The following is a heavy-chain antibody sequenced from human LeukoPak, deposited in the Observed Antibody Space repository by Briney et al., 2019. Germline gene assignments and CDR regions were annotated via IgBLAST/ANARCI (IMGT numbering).Heavy chain of an antibody. V-gene: IGHV3-49*04. CDR1: GFTFGDYA. CDR3: TRVGYYYGSWSYYKRYFDY. J-gene: IGHJ4*02. Sequence: PGGSLRLSCTASGFTFGDYAMSWVRQAPGKGLEWVGFIGSKAYSGTTEYAASVKGRFTISRDDSKSIAYLQMNSLKTEDTAVYYCTRVGYYYGSWSYYKRYFDYWGQGTLVTVPS. CDR2: IGSKAYSGTT. D-gene: IGHD3-10*01.